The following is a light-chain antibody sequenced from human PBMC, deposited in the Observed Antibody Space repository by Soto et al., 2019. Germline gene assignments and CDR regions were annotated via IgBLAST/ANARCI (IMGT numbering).Light chain of an antibody. CDR3: SAYAGSSAPVL. CDR1: TSDFGGSKY. V-gene: IGLV2-14*01. Sequence: QSVLTQPASVSGSPGQSITISCTGATSDFGGSKYVSWYQHHPGKAPKLMIYEVSNRPSGVSNRFSGSKSGNTASLTISGLQAGDEAAYYCSAYAGSSAPVLFGGGTNLTVL. J-gene: IGLJ2*01. CDR2: EVS.